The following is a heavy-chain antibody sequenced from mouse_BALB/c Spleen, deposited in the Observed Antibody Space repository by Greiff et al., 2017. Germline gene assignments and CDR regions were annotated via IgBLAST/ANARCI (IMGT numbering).Heavy chain of an antibody. D-gene: IGHD2-13*01. V-gene: IGHV3-2*02. J-gene: IGHJ4*01. Sequence: EVQLVESGPGLVKPSQSLSLTCTVTGYSITSDYAWNLIRQFPGNKLEWMGYISYSGSTSYNPSLKSRISITRDTSKNQFFLQLNSVTTEDTATYYYARSRYGDYNYYAMDYWGQGTSVTVSS. CDR2: ISYSGST. CDR3: ARSRYGDYNYYAMDY. CDR1: GYSITSDYA.